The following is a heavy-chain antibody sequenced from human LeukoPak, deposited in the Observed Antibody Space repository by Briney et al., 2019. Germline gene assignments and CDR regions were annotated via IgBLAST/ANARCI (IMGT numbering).Heavy chain of an antibody. Sequence: GGSLRLSCAASGFTRTYWMHWVRQAPGKGLVWVSHINDDGSDTNYADSVKGRFTIFRDNAKNMVFLQMNSLRAEDTAVYYCARDNNYAMGLWGQGTTVTVSS. CDR1: GFTRTYW. CDR2: INDDGSDT. J-gene: IGHJ6*02. V-gene: IGHV3-74*01. CDR3: ARDNNYAMGL.